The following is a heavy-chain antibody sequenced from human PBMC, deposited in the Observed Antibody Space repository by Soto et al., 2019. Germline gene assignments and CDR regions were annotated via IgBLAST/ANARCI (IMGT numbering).Heavy chain of an antibody. CDR1: GYTLDRHR. V-gene: IGHV5-51*01. Sequence: CMSSGYTLDRHRMGWVRQLPGKGLEWMGIIYPGDSDTLYSPSFQGQVTISVDKSISTAYVQWSSLKASDTAIYYCVRRERTGCPRIWGQGTQLTVSS. J-gene: IGHJ4*02. CDR3: VRRERTGCPRI. CDR2: IYPGDSDT.